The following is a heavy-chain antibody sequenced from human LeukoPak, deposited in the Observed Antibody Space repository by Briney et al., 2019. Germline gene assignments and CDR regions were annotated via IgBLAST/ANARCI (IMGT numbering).Heavy chain of an antibody. D-gene: IGHD1-26*01. CDR1: GFTFSSYS. V-gene: IGHV3-48*01. Sequence: GGSLRLSCAASGFTFSSYSMNWVRQAPGKGLEWVSYISSSSSTIYYAGSVKGRFTISRDNAKNSLFLQVNSLRAEDTAVYYCARSRGSSGSYPFDYWGQGTLVTVSS. CDR3: ARSRGSSGSYPFDY. CDR2: ISSSSSTI. J-gene: IGHJ4*02.